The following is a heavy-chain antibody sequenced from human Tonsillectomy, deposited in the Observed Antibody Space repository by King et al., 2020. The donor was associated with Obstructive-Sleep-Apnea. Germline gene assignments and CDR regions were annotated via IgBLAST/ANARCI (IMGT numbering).Heavy chain of an antibody. V-gene: IGHV1-24*01. CDR2: FDPVDGET. D-gene: IGHD3-22*01. Sequence: QLVQSGAEVKKPGASVKVSCKVSGYTLTELSMHWVQQTPGKGLEWMGGFDPVDGETIYAQKFQGRVTMTEDTSTDTAYMDLSSLRSEDTAVYYCATSKPMIVAVMVYWGQGTPVTVSS. CDR1: GYTLTELS. CDR3: ATSKPMIVAVMVY. J-gene: IGHJ4*02.